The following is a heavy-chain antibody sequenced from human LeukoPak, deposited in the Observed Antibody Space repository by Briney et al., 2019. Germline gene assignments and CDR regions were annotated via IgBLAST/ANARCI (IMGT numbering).Heavy chain of an antibody. CDR1: GCTFSDFW. J-gene: IGHJ4*02. Sequence: GGSLRLSCAGSGCTFSDFWMTWVRQTPGKGLEWVANIKEDGTEKNLVDSVKGRFTISRDNTKNLLFLEMNNLRGDDTAIYYCVRESRPGGAMGLYHNLDYWGQGTLVAVSS. V-gene: IGHV3-7*01. CDR2: IKEDGTEK. D-gene: IGHD1-1*01. CDR3: VRESRPGGAMGLYHNLDY.